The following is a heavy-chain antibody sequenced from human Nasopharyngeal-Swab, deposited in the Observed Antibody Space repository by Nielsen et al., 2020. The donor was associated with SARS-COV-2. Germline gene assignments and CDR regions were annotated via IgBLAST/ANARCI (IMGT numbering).Heavy chain of an antibody. CDR1: GFTFSDYT. V-gene: IGHV3-11*01. Sequence: GGSLRLSCAASGFTFSDYTMSWIRQAPGKGLEYISSVSGSYSGIYYADSLQGRLTIPRDNAKNSLYLQMNSLTAEDTAVYYCARAVELWSNPSYFDSWGQGTLVTVSS. D-gene: IGHD3-10*01. CDR3: ARAVELWSNPSYFDS. J-gene: IGHJ4*02. CDR2: VSGSYSGI.